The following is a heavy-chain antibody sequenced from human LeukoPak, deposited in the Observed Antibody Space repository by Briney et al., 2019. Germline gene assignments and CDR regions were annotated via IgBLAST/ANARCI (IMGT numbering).Heavy chain of an antibody. Sequence: ASVKVSCKASGYISTNYYMHWVRQAPGQGLEWMGWINPRSGDTNFAQKFQGRVTMTRDTSISAAYMELSRPRSDDTAVYYCARHVSSSGEDSWGQGTLVTVSS. V-gene: IGHV1-2*02. D-gene: IGHD2-21*01. CDR2: INPRSGDT. CDR3: ARHVSSSGEDS. CDR1: GYISTNYY. J-gene: IGHJ4*02.